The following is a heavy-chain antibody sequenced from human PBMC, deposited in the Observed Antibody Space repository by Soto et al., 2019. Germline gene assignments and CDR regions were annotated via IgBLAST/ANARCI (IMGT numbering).Heavy chain of an antibody. CDR3: AREYSWDFWSGYYFSGPYYYYMDV. J-gene: IGHJ6*03. CDR2: MNPNSGNT. D-gene: IGHD3-3*01. V-gene: IGHV1-8*01. Sequence: ASVKVSCKASGYTFTSYDINWVRQATGQGLEWMGWMNPNSGNTGYAQKFQGRVTMTRNTSISTAYMELSSLRSEDTAVYYCAREYSWDFWSGYYFSGPYYYYMDVWGKGTTVTVSS. CDR1: GYTFTSYD.